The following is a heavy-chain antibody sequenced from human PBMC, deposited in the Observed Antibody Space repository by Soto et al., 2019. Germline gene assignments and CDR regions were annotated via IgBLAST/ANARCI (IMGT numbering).Heavy chain of an antibody. Sequence: EGQLVESGGGLVQPGGSLRLSCAASGFTFSSYDMHWVRQATGKGLEWVSAIGTAGDTYYPGSVKGRFTISRENAKNSLYLQMNSLRAEDTAVYYCARVWGVIPKYYYYGMDVWGQGTTVTVSS. D-gene: IGHD3-10*01. J-gene: IGHJ6*02. CDR3: ARVWGVIPKYYYYGMDV. V-gene: IGHV3-13*01. CDR2: IGTAGDT. CDR1: GFTFSSYD.